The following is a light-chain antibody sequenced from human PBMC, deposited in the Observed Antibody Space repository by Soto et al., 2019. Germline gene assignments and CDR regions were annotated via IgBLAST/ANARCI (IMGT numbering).Light chain of an antibody. CDR1: QTINKY. V-gene: IGKV1-39*01. J-gene: IGKJ1*01. Sequence: DIQMTQSPSSLSASVGDRVTITCRASQTINKYLNWYQHKPGKAPALLISGASSLHSGVPTRFSGSGAGTYFTLTISSLQHEDFATYYCQQTYSTPRTFGRGTKVEI. CDR2: GAS. CDR3: QQTYSTPRT.